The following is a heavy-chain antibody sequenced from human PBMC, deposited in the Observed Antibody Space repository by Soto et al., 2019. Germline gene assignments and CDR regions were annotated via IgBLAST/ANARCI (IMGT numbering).Heavy chain of an antibody. D-gene: IGHD1-1*01. CDR1: GFTFSSVA. CDR3: AKLYWNPRYFDY. V-gene: IGHV3-23*01. J-gene: IGHJ4*02. CDR2: ISDNGGNT. Sequence: EVQLLESGGGLVQPGGSLRLSCAASGFTFSSVAMTWVRQAPGKGLEWVSSISDNGGNTDYADSVRGRFSLSRDNSKNTLYLQRNHLKAEDTAVYYCAKLYWNPRYFDYWGQGARVTVSS.